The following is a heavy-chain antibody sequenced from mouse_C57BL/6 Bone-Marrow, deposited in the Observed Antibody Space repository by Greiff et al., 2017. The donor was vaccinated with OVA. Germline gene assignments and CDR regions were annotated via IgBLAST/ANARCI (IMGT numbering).Heavy chain of an antibody. CDR3: ARHEVYYGSSYRDYFDY. CDR1: GYTFTEYT. V-gene: IGHV1-62-2*01. J-gene: IGHJ2*01. CDR2: FYPGSGSI. D-gene: IGHD1-1*01. Sequence: VKLMESGAELVKPGASVKLSCKASGYTFTEYTIHWVKQRSGQGLEWLGWFYPGSGSIKYNEKFKDKATLTADKSSSTVYMELSRLTSEDSAVYFCARHEVYYGSSYRDYFDYWGQGTTL.